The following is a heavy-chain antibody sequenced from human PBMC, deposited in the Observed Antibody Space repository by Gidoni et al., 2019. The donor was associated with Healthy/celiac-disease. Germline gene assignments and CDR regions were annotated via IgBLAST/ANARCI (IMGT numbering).Heavy chain of an antibody. Sequence: EVQLLESGGGLVQPGGSLRLSCAASGFTFSRYAMSWVRQAPGKGLEWVSAIRGSGGSTYYADSVKGRFTISRDNSKNTLYLQMNSLRAEDTAVYYCAKRDVDIVAADYYYYYGMDVWGQGTTVTVSS. CDR1: GFTFSRYA. J-gene: IGHJ6*02. CDR3: AKRDVDIVAADYYYYYGMDV. V-gene: IGHV3-23*01. CDR2: IRGSGGST. D-gene: IGHD5-12*01.